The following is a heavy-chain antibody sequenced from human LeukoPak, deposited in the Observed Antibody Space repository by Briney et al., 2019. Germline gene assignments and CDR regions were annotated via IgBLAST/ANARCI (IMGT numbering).Heavy chain of an antibody. CDR3: ARRPAAGMGYFDY. Sequence: SQTLSLTCTVSGGSISSGDYYWSWIRQPPGQGLEWIGYIYYSGSTYYNPSLKSRVTISVDTSKNQFSLKLSSVTAADTAVYYCARRPAAGMGYFDYWGQGTLVTVSS. V-gene: IGHV4-30-4*01. J-gene: IGHJ4*02. CDR2: IYYSGST. CDR1: GGSISSGDYY. D-gene: IGHD6-13*01.